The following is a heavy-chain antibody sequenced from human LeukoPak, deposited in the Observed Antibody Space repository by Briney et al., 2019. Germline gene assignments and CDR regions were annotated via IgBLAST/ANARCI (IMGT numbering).Heavy chain of an antibody. Sequence: SETLSLTCTVSHTSIGSSHYYWDWIRQSPGKGLEWIATIYYTGNTYYNPSLKSRVTISVGTSKNQFSLKLSSVTAADTAVYYCASGDYGAGSPVMRYWGHGTLVIVSS. CDR2: IYYTGNT. CDR3: ASGDYGAGSPVMRY. CDR1: HTSIGSSHYY. V-gene: IGHV4-39*01. J-gene: IGHJ4*01. D-gene: IGHD3-10*01.